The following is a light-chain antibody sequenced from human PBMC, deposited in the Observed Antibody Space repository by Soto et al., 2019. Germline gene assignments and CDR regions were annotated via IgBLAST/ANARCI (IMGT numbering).Light chain of an antibody. Sequence: QSALTQPACVSGSPGQSITISCTGTSSDVGGYNYVSWYQQHPGKAPKLMIYEVSNRPSGVSDRFSGSKSGNTASLTISGLQAEDEADYYCTSKTSRSYVVFGGGTKLTV. J-gene: IGLJ2*01. CDR2: EVS. CDR3: TSKTSRSYVV. V-gene: IGLV2-14*01. CDR1: SSDVGGYNY.